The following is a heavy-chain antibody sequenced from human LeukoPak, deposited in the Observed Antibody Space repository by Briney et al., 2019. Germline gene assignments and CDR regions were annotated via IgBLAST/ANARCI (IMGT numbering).Heavy chain of an antibody. CDR2: ISSSGSTI. CDR3: GRDTLSAGYYYDSSDRFDP. Sequence: PGGSLRLSCAASGFTFSDYYMSWIRQAPGKGLEWVSYISSSGSTIYYADSVKGRFTISRDNAKNSLYLQMNSLRAEDTAVYYCGRDTLSAGYYYDSSDRFDPWGQGTLVTVSS. V-gene: IGHV3-11*01. J-gene: IGHJ5*02. CDR1: GFTFSDYY. D-gene: IGHD3-22*01.